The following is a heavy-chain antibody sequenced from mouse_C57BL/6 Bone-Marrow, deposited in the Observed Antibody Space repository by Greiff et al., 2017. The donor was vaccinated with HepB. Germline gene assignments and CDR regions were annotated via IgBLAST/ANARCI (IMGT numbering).Heavy chain of an antibody. CDR1: GYTFTSYG. CDR2: IYPRSGNT. J-gene: IGHJ2*01. CDR3: AREGYYFDY. V-gene: IGHV1-81*01. Sequence: VQRVESGAELARPGASVKLSCKAFGYTFTSYGISWVKQRTGQGLEWIGEIYPRSGNTYYNEKSKGKATLTADKSSSTAYMELRSLTSEDSAVYICAREGYYFDYWGQGTTLTVSS.